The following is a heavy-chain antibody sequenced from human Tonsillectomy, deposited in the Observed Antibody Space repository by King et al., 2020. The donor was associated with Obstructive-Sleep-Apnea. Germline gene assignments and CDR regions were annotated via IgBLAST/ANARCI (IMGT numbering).Heavy chain of an antibody. D-gene: IGHD6-19*01. Sequence: VQLVESGGGVVQPGRSLRLSCAASGFTFSSYAMHWVRQAPGKGLEWVAVISYDGSNKYYADSVRGRFTISRDNSKNTLYLQMNSLRAEDTAVYYCARTPLGIAVAGTLDYWGQGTLVTVSS. J-gene: IGHJ4*02. CDR3: ARTPLGIAVAGTLDY. V-gene: IGHV3-30*04. CDR1: GFTFSSYA. CDR2: ISYDGSNK.